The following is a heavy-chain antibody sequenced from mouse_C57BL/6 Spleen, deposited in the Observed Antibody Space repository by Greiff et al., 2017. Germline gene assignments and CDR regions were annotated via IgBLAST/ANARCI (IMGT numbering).Heavy chain of an antibody. D-gene: IGHD2-4*01. CDR2: ISGGGGNT. J-gene: IGHJ1*03. CDR1: GFTFSSYT. CDR3: ARRLDYDWYFDV. V-gene: IGHV5-9*01. Sequence: EVQLVESGGGLVKPGGSLKLSCAASGFTFSSYTMSWVRQTPEKRLEWVATISGGGGNTYYPDSVKGRFTISRDNAKNTLYLQMSSLRSEDTALYYCARRLDYDWYFDVWGTGTTVTVSS.